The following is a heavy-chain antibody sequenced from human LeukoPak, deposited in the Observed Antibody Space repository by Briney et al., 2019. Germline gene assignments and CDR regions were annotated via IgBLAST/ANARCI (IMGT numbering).Heavy chain of an antibody. CDR2: INHSGST. D-gene: IGHD2-15*01. CDR3: ARSFLCSGGSCSYYLDY. CDR1: GGSFSGYY. J-gene: IGHJ4*02. V-gene: IGHV4-34*01. Sequence: SETLSLTCAVYGGSFSGYYWSWIRQPPGKGLEWIGEINHSGSTNYNPSLKSRVTISVDTSKNQFSLKLSSVTAADTAVYYCARSFLCSGGSCSYYLDYWGQGTLVTVSS.